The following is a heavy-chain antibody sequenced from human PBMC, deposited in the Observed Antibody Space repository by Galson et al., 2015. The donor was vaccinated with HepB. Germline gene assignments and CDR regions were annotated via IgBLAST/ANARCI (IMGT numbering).Heavy chain of an antibody. V-gene: IGHV4-34*01. CDR1: GGSFSGYY. D-gene: IGHD3-22*01. J-gene: IGHJ1*01. Sequence: ETLSLTCAVYGGSFSGYYWSWIRQPPGKGLEWIGEINHSGSTNYNPSLKSRVTISVDTSKNQFSLKLCSVTAADTAVYYCATATYDSSGYPIQHWGQGTLVTVSS. CDR2: INHSGST. CDR3: ATATYDSSGYPIQH.